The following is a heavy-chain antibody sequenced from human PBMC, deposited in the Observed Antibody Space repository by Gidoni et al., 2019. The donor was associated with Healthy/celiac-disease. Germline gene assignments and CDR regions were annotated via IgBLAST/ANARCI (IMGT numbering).Heavy chain of an antibody. J-gene: IGHJ5*02. V-gene: IGHV3-48*03. D-gene: IGHD3-3*01. CDR3: ARGSTYYDFWSGYYRWFDP. CDR1: GFTFSSYE. Sequence: EVQLVESGGGLVQPGGSLRLSCAASGFTFSSYEMNWVRQAPGKGLEWVSYISSSGSTIYYADSVKGRFTISRDNAKNSLYLQMNSLRAEDTAVYYCARGSTYYDFWSGYYRWFDPWGQGTLVTVSS. CDR2: ISSSGSTI.